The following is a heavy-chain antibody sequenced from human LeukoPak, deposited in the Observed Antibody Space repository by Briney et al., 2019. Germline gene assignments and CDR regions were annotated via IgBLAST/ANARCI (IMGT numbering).Heavy chain of an antibody. D-gene: IGHD5-18*01. CDR3: AREGDVDTATWHWFDP. CDR1: GYTFTSYY. J-gene: IGHJ5*02. Sequence: ASVKVSCKASGYTFTSYYMHWGRQAPGQGLEWMGIINPSGGSTSYAQKFQGRVTMTRDTSTSTDYMELSSLRSEDTAVYYCAREGDVDTATWHWFDPWGQGTLVTVSS. CDR2: INPSGGST. V-gene: IGHV1-46*01.